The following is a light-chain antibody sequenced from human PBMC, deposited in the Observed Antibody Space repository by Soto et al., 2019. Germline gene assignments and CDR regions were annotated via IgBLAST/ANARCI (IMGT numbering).Light chain of an antibody. J-gene: IGKJ2*01. Sequence: DIQMTQSPSSLSASVGDRVTITCRASQGIRDALGWYQQKPGKVPKRLIYSASSLQNGVPSRFSGSGSETVLTLTISSLQTEDFATYFCLQHSDYPFTFGQGTRLEI. CDR2: SAS. CDR1: QGIRDA. V-gene: IGKV1-17*01. CDR3: LQHSDYPFT.